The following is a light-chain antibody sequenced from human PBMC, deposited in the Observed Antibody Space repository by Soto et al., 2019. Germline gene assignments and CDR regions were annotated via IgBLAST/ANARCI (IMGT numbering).Light chain of an antibody. J-gene: IGLJ2*01. V-gene: IGLV2-14*03. Sequence: QSALTQPASVSGSPGQSITISCTGTSSDIGGYNYVSWYQQHPGKAPKLMIYAATNRPSGVSNRFSGSKSGNTASLTISGLQAEDEADYYCSSYTSSNTLVFGGGTKLTVL. CDR2: AAT. CDR3: SSYTSSNTLV. CDR1: SSDIGGYNY.